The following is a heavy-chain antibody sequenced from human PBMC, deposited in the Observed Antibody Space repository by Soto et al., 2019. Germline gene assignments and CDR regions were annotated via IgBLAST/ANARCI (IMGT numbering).Heavy chain of an antibody. D-gene: IGHD3-9*01. CDR1: GGSCSGYY. Sequence: SETLSLTGAVYGGSCSGYYWSWIRQPPGKGLEWIGEINHSGSTNYNPSLKSRVTISVDTSKNQFSLKLSSVTAADTAVYYCASDWLSYPYYYGMDVWGQGTTVTVSS. J-gene: IGHJ6*02. CDR2: INHSGST. V-gene: IGHV4-34*01. CDR3: ASDWLSYPYYYGMDV.